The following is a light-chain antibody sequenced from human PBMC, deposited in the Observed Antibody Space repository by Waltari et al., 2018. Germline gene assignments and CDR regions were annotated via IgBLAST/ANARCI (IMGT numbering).Light chain of an antibody. CDR2: CAS. J-gene: IGKJ1*01. Sequence: EIVMTQSPATLSVSPGESATLSCRASQSVSSNLVWYQQKPGQAPSLLIYCASTRATGVPARFSGSGYGTEFTLTISSLQSEDFAVYYCQQHNNWPRTFGQGTKVEIK. CDR1: QSVSSN. V-gene: IGKV3-15*01. CDR3: QQHNNWPRT.